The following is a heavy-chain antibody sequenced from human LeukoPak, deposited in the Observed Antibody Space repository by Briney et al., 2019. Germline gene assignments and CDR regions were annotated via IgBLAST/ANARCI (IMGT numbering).Heavy chain of an antibody. D-gene: IGHD6-13*01. CDR1: GFTFSDYY. J-gene: IGHJ6*02. Sequence: GGSLRLSCAASGFTFSDYYMSWIRQAPGKGLEWVSYISSSGSTIYYADSVKGRFTISRDNAKNSLYLQMNSLRAEDTAVYYCARVGSDSSSWRALYYGMDVWGQGTTVTVSS. CDR3: ARVGSDSSSWRALYYGMDV. V-gene: IGHV3-11*04. CDR2: ISSSGSTI.